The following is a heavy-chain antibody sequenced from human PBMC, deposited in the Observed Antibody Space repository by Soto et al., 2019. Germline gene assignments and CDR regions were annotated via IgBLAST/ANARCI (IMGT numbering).Heavy chain of an antibody. V-gene: IGHV4-34*01. J-gene: IGHJ4*02. CDR2: INHSGST. Sequence: SETLSLTCAVYGGSFSGYYWSWIRQPPGKGLEWIGEINHSGSTNYNPSLKSRVTISVDTSKNQFSLKLSSVTAADTAVYYCARGGGYRGHDYWGQGTLVTVSS. CDR1: GGSFSGYY. CDR3: ARGGGYRGHDY. D-gene: IGHD5-12*01.